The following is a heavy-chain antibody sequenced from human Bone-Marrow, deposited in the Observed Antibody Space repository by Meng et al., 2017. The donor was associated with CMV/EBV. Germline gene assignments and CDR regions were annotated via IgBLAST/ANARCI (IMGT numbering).Heavy chain of an antibody. CDR2: INHSGST. Sequence: SETLSLTCAVYGGSFSGYYWSWIRQPPGKGLEWIGEINHSGSTNYNPSLKSRVTISVDTSKNQFSLKLSSVTAADTAVYYCARDRVMHYYGSGSYRVYYYGMDVWGQGTTVTVSS. CDR1: GGSFSGYY. V-gene: IGHV4-34*01. D-gene: IGHD3-10*01. J-gene: IGHJ6*01. CDR3: ARDRVMHYYGSGSYRVYYYGMDV.